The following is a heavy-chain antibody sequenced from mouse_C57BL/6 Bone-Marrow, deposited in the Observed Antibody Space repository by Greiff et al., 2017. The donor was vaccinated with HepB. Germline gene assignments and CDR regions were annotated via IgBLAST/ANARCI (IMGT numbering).Heavy chain of an antibody. J-gene: IGHJ3*01. D-gene: IGHD2-2*01. CDR2: IYPGSGSI. CDR1: GYTFTEYT. Sequence: VQLQQSGAELVKPGASVKLSCKASGYTFTEYTIHWVKQRPGQGLEWIGWIYPGSGSIKYNEKFKDKATLTADKSSSTVYMELSRLTAEDSAVYFCARHEDRPMVTTDGLWFAYWGQGTLVTVSA. CDR3: ARHEDRPMVTTDGLWFAY. V-gene: IGHV1-62-2*01.